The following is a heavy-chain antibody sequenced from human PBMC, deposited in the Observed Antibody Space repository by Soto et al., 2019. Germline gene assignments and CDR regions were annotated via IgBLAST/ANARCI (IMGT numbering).Heavy chain of an antibody. V-gene: IGHV3-15*01. D-gene: IGHD1-1*01. CDR2: LKSKRDGGKA. Sequence: HLVDAGGDLVKPGGSLRLSCAASGFMFSSAWMSWVRQAPGKGLEWVGRLKSKRDGGKADYAPPVKGRFVISRDDSKNTLYLQMNSLKTDDTAVYYCVEGWNDFWGQGTLVAVSS. CDR1: GFMFSSAW. CDR3: VEGWNDF. J-gene: IGHJ4*02.